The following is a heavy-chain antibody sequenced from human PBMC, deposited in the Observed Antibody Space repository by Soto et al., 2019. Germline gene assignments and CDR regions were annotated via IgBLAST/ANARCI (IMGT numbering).Heavy chain of an antibody. D-gene: IGHD3-9*01. CDR3: TRADYDILTGLRY. CDR2: IRSKAYGGTT. J-gene: IGHJ4*02. Sequence: QPGGSLRLSCAASGFTFSTCWMMWVRQAPGKGLEWVGFIRSKAYGGTTEYAASVKGRFTISRDDSKSIAYLQMNSLKTEDTAVYYCTRADYDILTGLRYWGQGTLVTVSS. V-gene: IGHV3-49*04. CDR1: GFTFSTCW.